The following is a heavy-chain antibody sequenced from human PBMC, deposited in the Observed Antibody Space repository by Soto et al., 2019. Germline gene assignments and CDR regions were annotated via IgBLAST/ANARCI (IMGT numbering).Heavy chain of an antibody. J-gene: IGHJ3*02. Sequence: ASVKVSCKTSGGTFTNFAISWVRQAPGQGLEWMGGITPIFDTTKYAQEFQGRVTITADESSTTAYMEMSSLRSEDTAVYFCAGGKWDLLLHRPNALDIWGQGTLVTVSS. D-gene: IGHD1-26*01. CDR3: AGGKWDLLLHRPNALDI. CDR1: GGTFTNFA. V-gene: IGHV1-69*13. CDR2: ITPIFDTT.